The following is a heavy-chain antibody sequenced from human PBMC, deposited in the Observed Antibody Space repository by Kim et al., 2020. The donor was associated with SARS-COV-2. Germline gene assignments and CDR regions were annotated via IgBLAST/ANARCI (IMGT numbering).Heavy chain of an antibody. D-gene: IGHD3-16*01. CDR3: ARDRRGGGSPYYYYYYGMDV. CDR2: IYYSGST. J-gene: IGHJ6*02. Sequence: SETLSLTCTVSGGSISSGDYYWSWIRQPPGKGLEWIGYIYYSGSTYYNPSLKSRVTISVDTSKNQFSLKLSSVTAADTAVYYCARDRRGGGSPYYYYYYGMDVWGQGTTVTVSS. V-gene: IGHV4-30-4*01. CDR1: GGSISSGDYY.